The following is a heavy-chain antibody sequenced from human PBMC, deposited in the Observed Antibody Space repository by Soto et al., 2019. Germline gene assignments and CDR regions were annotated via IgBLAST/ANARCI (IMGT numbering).Heavy chain of an antibody. CDR2: ISSSSSYT. D-gene: IGHD6-13*01. V-gene: IGHV3-11*05. J-gene: IGHJ2*01. CDR1: GFTFSDYY. Sequence: QVQLVESGGGLVKPGGSLRLSCAASGFTFSDYYMSWIRQAPGKGLEWVSYISSSSSYTNYADSVKGRFTISRDNAKNSLYLQMNSLRAEDTAVYYCARAVYRSSWPSFDLWGRGTLVTVSS. CDR3: ARAVYRSSWPSFDL.